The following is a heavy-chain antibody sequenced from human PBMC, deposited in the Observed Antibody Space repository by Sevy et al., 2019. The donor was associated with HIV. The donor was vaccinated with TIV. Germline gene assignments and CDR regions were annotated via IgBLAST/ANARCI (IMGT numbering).Heavy chain of an antibody. CDR2: FDPEDGET. Sequence: ASVKVSCKVSGYTLTKLPMHWVRQAPGKGLEWMGGFDPEDGETIYAQRSQGRVTMTEDTSTDTAYMELSSLRSGDTAVYYCATLDFWSENPFYGTDVWGQGTTVTVSS. J-gene: IGHJ6*02. CDR3: ATLDFWSENPFYGTDV. V-gene: IGHV1-24*01. CDR1: GYTLTKLP. D-gene: IGHD3-3*01.